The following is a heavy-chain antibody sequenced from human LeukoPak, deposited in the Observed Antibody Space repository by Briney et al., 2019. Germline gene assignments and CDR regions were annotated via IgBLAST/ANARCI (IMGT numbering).Heavy chain of an antibody. CDR3: VRDQYLNVMTGFDD. D-gene: IGHD3-9*01. V-gene: IGHV1-18*01. CDR2: TSVNNGDT. J-gene: IGHJ4*02. CDR1: GYMFNIYG. Sequence: GASVKVSCKASGYMFNIYGISWVRQAPGQGLEWMAWTSVNNGDTKYGQKFQGRVTVTTDTSTSTVYLELRRLRPDDTAVYYCVRDQYLNVMTGFDDWGLGTLVTVSS.